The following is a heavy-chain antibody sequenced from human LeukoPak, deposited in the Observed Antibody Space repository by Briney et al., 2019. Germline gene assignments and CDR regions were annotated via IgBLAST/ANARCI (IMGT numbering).Heavy chain of an antibody. Sequence: SETLSLTCAVYGGSFSGYYWSWIRQPPGKGLEWIGEINHSGSTNYNPSLKSRVTISVDTSKNQFSLKLSSVSAADTAVYYCARRRFWSGYYLAGWFDPWGQGTLVTVSS. CDR2: INHSGST. CDR1: GGSFSGYY. CDR3: ARRRFWSGYYLAGWFDP. V-gene: IGHV4-34*01. D-gene: IGHD3-3*01. J-gene: IGHJ5*02.